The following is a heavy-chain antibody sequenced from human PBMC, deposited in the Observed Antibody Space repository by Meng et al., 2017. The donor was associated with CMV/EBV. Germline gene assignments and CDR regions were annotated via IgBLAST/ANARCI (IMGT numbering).Heavy chain of an antibody. CDR2: INSDGSST. D-gene: IGHD1-14*01. CDR3: AREGPSGNDY. J-gene: IGHJ4*02. CDR1: GFTFSSYW. Sequence: GESLKISCAASGFTFSSYWMHWVRQAPGKGLVWVSRINSDGSSTSYADSVKGRLTISRDNAKNTLYLQMNSLRAEDTAVYYCAREGPSGNDYWGQGTLVTVSS. V-gene: IGHV3-74*01.